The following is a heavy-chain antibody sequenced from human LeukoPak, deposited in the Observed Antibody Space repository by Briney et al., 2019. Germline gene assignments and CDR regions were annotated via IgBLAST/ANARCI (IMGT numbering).Heavy chain of an antibody. CDR3: ARQAYYYDSSGYPFDY. J-gene: IGHJ4*02. Sequence: SETLSLTCTVSGGSISSYYWSWIRQPPGKGLEWIGYIYYSGSTNYSPSLKSRVTISVDTSKNQFSLKLSSVTAADTAVYYCARQAYYYDSSGYPFDYWGQGTLVTVSS. CDR1: GGSISSYY. D-gene: IGHD3-22*01. CDR2: IYYSGST. V-gene: IGHV4-59*08.